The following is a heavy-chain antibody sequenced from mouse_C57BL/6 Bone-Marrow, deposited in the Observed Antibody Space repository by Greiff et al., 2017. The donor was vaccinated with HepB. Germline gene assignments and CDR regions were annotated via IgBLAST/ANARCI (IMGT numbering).Heavy chain of an antibody. Sequence: VQLQESGPGLVQPSQSLSITCTVSGFSLTSYGVHWVRQSPGKGLEWLGVIWRGGSTDYNAAFMSRLSITKDNSKSQVFFKMNSLQADDTAIYYSAKKDSSGSYYAMDYWGQGTSVTVSS. CDR2: IWRGGST. D-gene: IGHD3-2*02. V-gene: IGHV2-5*01. J-gene: IGHJ4*01. CDR1: GFSLTSYG. CDR3: AKKDSSGSYYAMDY.